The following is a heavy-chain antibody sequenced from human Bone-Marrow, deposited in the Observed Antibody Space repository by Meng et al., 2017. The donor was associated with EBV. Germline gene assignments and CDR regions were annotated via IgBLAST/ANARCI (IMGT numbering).Heavy chain of an antibody. Sequence: EGRWVESGGGLVQAGGSLSLSCADSGFTLSNYWMHWVRQVPGKGLVWVSRINVDGSDTIYADSVKGRFTISRDNGKNTLYLQMNSLRADDTAVYYCSRSNWYPDYWGQGTLVTVSS. D-gene: IGHD6-13*01. CDR2: INVDGSDT. J-gene: IGHJ4*02. V-gene: IGHV3-74*01. CDR3: SRSNWYPDY. CDR1: GFTLSNYW.